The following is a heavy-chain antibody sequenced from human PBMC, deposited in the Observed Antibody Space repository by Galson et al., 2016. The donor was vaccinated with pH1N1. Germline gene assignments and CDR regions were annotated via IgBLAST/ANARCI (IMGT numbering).Heavy chain of an antibody. Sequence: SLRLSCAASGLTFSNYAMTWVRQAPGKGLEWLATLSGSADRSHYRDSVKGRFTISRDNSKNTLYLQMNSLRAEDTAVYYCVRAIAAAGSAWGQGTLVTVSS. CDR2: LSGSADRS. CDR1: GLTFSNYA. CDR3: VRAIAAAGSA. V-gene: IGHV3-23*01. D-gene: IGHD6-13*01. J-gene: IGHJ3*01.